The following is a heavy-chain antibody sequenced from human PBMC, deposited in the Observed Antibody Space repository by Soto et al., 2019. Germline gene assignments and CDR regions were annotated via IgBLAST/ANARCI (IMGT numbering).Heavy chain of an antibody. J-gene: IGHJ6*02. V-gene: IGHV3-23*01. Sequence: PGGYLRLSCAASGFTLSSYAMSWVRQAPWKGLEWVSAISGSGGSTYYADSVKGRFTISRDNSKNTLYLQMNSLRAEDTAVYYCAKRVVTAILYYYYVMDVWGQGTTVTVS. CDR3: AKRVVTAILYYYYVMDV. CDR2: ISGSGGST. CDR1: GFTLSSYA. D-gene: IGHD2-21*02.